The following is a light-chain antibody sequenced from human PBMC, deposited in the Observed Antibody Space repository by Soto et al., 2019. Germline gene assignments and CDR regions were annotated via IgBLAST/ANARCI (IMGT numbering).Light chain of an antibody. Sequence: EVVFTQSPFPLSLSPGERATLSCRASQSFRGLLAWYQQKPGQAPRLLIYDAYNRAAGSPPRCSGSGAGTDFTLTISSLEPEDSAVDYCQQRYMLPIPFGQGTRLEIK. J-gene: IGKJ5*01. V-gene: IGKV3-11*01. CDR2: DAY. CDR3: QQRYMLPIP. CDR1: QSFRGL.